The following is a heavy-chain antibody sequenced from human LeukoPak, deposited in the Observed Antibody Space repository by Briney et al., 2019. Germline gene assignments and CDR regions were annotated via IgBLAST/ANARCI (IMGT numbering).Heavy chain of an antibody. V-gene: IGHV4-59*01. Sequence: SETLSLTCTVSGGSISSYYWSWIRQPPGKGLEWIGYIYYSGSTNYNLSLKSRVTISVDTSKNQFSLKLSSVTAADTAVYYCARDMNQITGLDYWGQGTLVTVSS. D-gene: IGHD1-20*01. CDR3: ARDMNQITGLDY. CDR1: GGSISSYY. J-gene: IGHJ4*02. CDR2: IYYSGST.